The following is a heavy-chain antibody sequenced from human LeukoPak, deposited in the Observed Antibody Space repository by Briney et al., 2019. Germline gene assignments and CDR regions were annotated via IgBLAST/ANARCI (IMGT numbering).Heavy chain of an antibody. J-gene: IGHJ3*02. V-gene: IGHV3-23*01. CDR1: GFTFSSYG. D-gene: IGHD3-10*01. Sequence: PGGSLRLSCAASGFTFSSYGMIWVRQAPGKGLEWVSGISGSSDRTNYVDSAKGRFTLSRDNSKNTLYLQMNSLRADDTAIYYCAKDSGEGAFDIWGQGTMVTVSS. CDR2: ISGSSDRT. CDR3: AKDSGEGAFDI.